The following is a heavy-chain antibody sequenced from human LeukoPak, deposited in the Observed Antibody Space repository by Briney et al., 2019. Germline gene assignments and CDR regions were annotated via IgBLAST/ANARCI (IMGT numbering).Heavy chain of an antibody. CDR3: ARSTYGSGSYRSYFDY. V-gene: IGHV4-30-2*01. CDR1: GGSISSGGYY. Sequence: PSQTLSLTCTVSGGSISSGGYYWSWIRQPPGKGLEWIGYIYHSGSTYYHPSLKSRVTISVDRSKNQFSLKLSSVTAADTAVYYCARSTYGSGSYRSYFDYWGQGTLVTVSS. D-gene: IGHD3-10*01. J-gene: IGHJ4*02. CDR2: IYHSGST.